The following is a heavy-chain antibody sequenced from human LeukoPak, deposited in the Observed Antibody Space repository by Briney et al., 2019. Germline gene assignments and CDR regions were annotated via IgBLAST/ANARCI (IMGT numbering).Heavy chain of an antibody. CDR3: ARRGRIAAAGTNYYYGMDV. J-gene: IGHJ6*04. Sequence: PGGSLRLSCAASGFTFSSYGMHWVRQAPGKGLEWVAVIWYDGSNKYYADSVKGRLTIPRDNSKNTLYLQMNSLRAEDTAVYYCARRGRIAAAGTNYYYGMDVWGKGTTVTVSS. V-gene: IGHV3-33*01. CDR2: IWYDGSNK. D-gene: IGHD6-13*01. CDR1: GFTFSSYG.